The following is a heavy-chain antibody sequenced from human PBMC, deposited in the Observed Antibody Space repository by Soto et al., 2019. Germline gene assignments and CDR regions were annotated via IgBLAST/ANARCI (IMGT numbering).Heavy chain of an antibody. D-gene: IGHD6-13*01. Sequence: SETLSLTCTVSGGSISSSSYYWGWIRQPPGKGLEWIGSIYYSGSTYYNPSLKSRVTISVDTSKNQFSLKLSSVTAADTAVYYCARRQGIAAAGTFFWFDPWGQGTLVTVSS. CDR3: ARRQGIAAAGTFFWFDP. V-gene: IGHV4-39*01. J-gene: IGHJ5*02. CDR1: GGSISSSSYY. CDR2: IYYSGST.